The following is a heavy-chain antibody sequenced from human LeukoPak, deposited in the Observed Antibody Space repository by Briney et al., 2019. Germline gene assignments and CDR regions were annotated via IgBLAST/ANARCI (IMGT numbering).Heavy chain of an antibody. Sequence: GGSLRLSCAASGFTFSSYAMSWVRQAPGKGLEWVSAIGGSGANTFYADSVKGRFTISRDNSKNTLYLQMNSLRAEDTAVYYCAKAYSSRGYYYYGMDVWGQGTTVTVSS. CDR1: GFTFSSYA. J-gene: IGHJ6*02. CDR3: AKAYSSRGYYYYGMDV. V-gene: IGHV3-23*01. CDR2: IGGSGANT. D-gene: IGHD6-13*01.